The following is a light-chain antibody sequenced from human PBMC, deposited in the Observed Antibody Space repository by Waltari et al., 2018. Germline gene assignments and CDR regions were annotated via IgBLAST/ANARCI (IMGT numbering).Light chain of an antibody. V-gene: IGLV7-46*01. CDR1: TGGVTSGHY. CDR3: LLSYSGASWV. Sequence: QAVVTQEPSLTVPPGGTVTLTCGSSTGGVTSGHYPYWFQQKPGQAPRTLIYDTSNKHSWTPARFSGSLLGGKAALTLSGAQPEDEAEYYCLLSYSGASWVFGGGTKLTVL. CDR2: DTS. J-gene: IGLJ3*02.